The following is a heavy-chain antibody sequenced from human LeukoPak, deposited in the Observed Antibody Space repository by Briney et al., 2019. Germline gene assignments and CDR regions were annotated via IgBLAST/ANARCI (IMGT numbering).Heavy chain of an antibody. J-gene: IGHJ1*01. CDR1: GGSISSGSYY. D-gene: IGHD3-10*01. Sequence: PSEALSLTCTVSGGSISSGSYYWSWIRQPAGKGLEWIGRIYTSGSTNYNPSLKSRVTISVDTSKNQFSLKLGSVTAADTAVYYCARPIWRSGSYYGYFQHWGQGTLVTVSS. CDR2: IYTSGST. CDR3: ARPIWRSGSYYGYFQH. V-gene: IGHV4-61*02.